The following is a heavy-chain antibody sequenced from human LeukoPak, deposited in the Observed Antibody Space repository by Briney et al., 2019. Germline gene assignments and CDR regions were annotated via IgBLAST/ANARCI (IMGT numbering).Heavy chain of an antibody. CDR3: ARVRGWSYGMDV. V-gene: IGHV4-34*01. J-gene: IGHJ6*02. Sequence: NPSETLSLTCADYGGSFSGYYWSWIRQPPGKGLEWIGEINHSGSTNYNPSLKSRVTISVDTSKNQFSLKLSSVTAADTAVYYCARVRGWSYGMDVWGQGTTVTVSS. CDR2: INHSGST. D-gene: IGHD2-15*01. CDR1: GGSFSGYY.